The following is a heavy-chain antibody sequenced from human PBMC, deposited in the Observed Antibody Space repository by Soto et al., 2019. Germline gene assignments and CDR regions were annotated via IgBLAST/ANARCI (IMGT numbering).Heavy chain of an antibody. V-gene: IGHV3-23*01. CDR2: ITDNGGNR. CDR3: AKDREYNLLWGIFDC. Sequence: GGSLRLSCAASGFTFSSYAMSWVRQAPGKGLEWVSSITDNGGNRHYADSVKGRFAISRDNSKNTLFLQMSGLRGEDTAVYYCAKDREYNLLWGIFDCWGQGTLVTVSS. CDR1: GFTFSSYA. D-gene: IGHD2-2*01. J-gene: IGHJ4*02.